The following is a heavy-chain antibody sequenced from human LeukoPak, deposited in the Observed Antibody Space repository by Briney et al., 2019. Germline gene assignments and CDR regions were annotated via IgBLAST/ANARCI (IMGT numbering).Heavy chain of an antibody. J-gene: IGHJ4*02. D-gene: IGHD3-22*01. V-gene: IGHV4-38-2*01. Sequence: SETLSLTCAVSGYSISSGYYGGWIRQPPGKGLEWIGSIYHSGSTYYDPSLKSRVTISVDTSKNQFSLKLSSVTAADTAVYYCAKIYDSSAFDYWGQGTLVTVSS. CDR2: IYHSGST. CDR1: GYSISSGYY. CDR3: AKIYDSSAFDY.